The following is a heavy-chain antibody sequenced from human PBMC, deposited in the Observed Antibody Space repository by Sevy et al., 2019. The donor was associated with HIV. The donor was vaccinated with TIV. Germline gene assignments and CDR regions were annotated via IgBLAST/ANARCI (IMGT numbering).Heavy chain of an antibody. CDR1: GFTFGDYA. V-gene: IGHV3-49*04. D-gene: IGHD1-1*01. J-gene: IGHJ4*02. CDR2: LKSKADGGTV. CDR3: TRWKGLQSIFDY. Sequence: GGSLRLACTTSGFTFGDYAMNWVRQAPGKGLEWVAFLKSKADGGTVDHAASVKGRFTISRDDSKSIAYLQMNDLTTEDTGVYYCTRWKGLQSIFDYWGQGALVTVSS.